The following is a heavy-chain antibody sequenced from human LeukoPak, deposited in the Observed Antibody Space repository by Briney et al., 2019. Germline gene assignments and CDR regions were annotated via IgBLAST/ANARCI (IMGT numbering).Heavy chain of an antibody. Sequence: GASVKVSCKASGYTFTGYYMHWVRQAPGQGLEWMGWINPNSGGTNYAQKFQGWVTMTRDTSISTAYMELSRLRSDDTAVYYCAREKGWVIGTMVRGVDYGMDVWGEGTTVTVSS. CDR1: GYTFTGYY. CDR3: AREKGWVIGTMVRGVDYGMDV. CDR2: INPNSGGT. D-gene: IGHD3-10*01. V-gene: IGHV1-2*04. J-gene: IGHJ6*04.